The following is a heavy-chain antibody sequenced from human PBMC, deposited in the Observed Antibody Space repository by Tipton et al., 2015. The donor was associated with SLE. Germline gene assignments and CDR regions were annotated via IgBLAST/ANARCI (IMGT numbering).Heavy chain of an antibody. J-gene: IGHJ2*01. CDR1: GVSIGSYY. Sequence: TLSLTCSVSGVSIGSYYWSWIRQPPGKGLEWIGYIYYSGSTNYNPSLKSRVTISVDTSKNQFSLKLSSVTAADTAVYYCARRLYYYDSSGFLDLWGRGTLVTVSS. V-gene: IGHV4-59*07. D-gene: IGHD3-22*01. CDR2: IYYSGST. CDR3: ARRLYYYDSSGFLDL.